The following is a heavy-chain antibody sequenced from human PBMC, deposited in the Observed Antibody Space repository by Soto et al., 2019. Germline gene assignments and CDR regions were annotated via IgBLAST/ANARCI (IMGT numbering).Heavy chain of an antibody. V-gene: IGHV4-59*08. J-gene: IGHJ6*03. CDR1: GGSISSYY. D-gene: IGHD2-2*01. CDR3: ARSFVVVPAAMPGRGDYYYYMDV. CDR2: IYYSGST. Sequence: SETLSLTCTVSGGSISSYYWSWIRQPPGKRLEWIGYIYYSGSTNYNPSLKSRVTISVDTSKNQFSLKLSSVTAADTAVYYCARSFVVVPAAMPGRGDYYYYMDVWGKGTTVTVSS.